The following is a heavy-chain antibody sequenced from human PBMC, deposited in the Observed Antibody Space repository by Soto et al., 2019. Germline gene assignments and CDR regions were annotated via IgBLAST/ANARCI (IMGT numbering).Heavy chain of an antibody. Sequence: PGGSLRLSCAASGFTLSSYGMHWVRQAPGKGLEWVAVISYDGSNKYYADSVKGRFTISRDNSKNTLYLQMNSLRAEDTAVYYCAKSEPDARDAFDIWGQGTMVTVSS. J-gene: IGHJ3*02. CDR1: GFTLSSYG. CDR2: ISYDGSNK. CDR3: AKSEPDARDAFDI. V-gene: IGHV3-30*18.